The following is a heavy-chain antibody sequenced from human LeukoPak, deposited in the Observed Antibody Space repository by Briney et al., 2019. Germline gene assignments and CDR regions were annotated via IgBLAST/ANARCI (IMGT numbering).Heavy chain of an antibody. D-gene: IGHD3-22*01. CDR1: GFSFSDYA. CDR3: AHGHTDYYASTGYHFDS. CDR2: ISGGGGST. V-gene: IGHV3-23*01. J-gene: IGHJ4*02. Sequence: GGSLRLSCAASGFSFSDYAMSWVRQAPGKGLEWVSTISGGGGSTYYADSVKGRFTISRDNSKSTLDLQMSSLRAEDTAVYSCAHGHTDYYASTGYHFDSWGQGTLVTVSS.